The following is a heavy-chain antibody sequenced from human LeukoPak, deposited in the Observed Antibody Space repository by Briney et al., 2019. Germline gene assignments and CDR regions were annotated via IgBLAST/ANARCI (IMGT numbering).Heavy chain of an antibody. CDR2: ISSSSRYI. Sequence: GGSLRLSCAASGFTFSTYAMNWVRQAPGKGLEWVAFISSSSRYIYYADSLKGRFTVSRDNAKNSLFLQMDSLRVEDTAVYYCAKDLTSTWEFDSWGQGTLVTVSS. CDR1: GFTFSTYA. CDR3: AKDLTSTWEFDS. D-gene: IGHD4-4*01. V-gene: IGHV3-21*01. J-gene: IGHJ4*02.